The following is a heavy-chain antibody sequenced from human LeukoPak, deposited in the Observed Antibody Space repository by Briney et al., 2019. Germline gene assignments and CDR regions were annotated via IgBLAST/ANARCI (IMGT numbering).Heavy chain of an antibody. CDR1: GGSISSYY. V-gene: IGHV4-4*07. J-gene: IGHJ4*02. CDR2: IYTSGST. D-gene: IGHD3-22*01. CDR3: ARDRYYYDSSGYSYRLDY. Sequence: SETLSLTCTFSGGSISSYYWSWIRQPAGKGLVWIGRIYTSGSTNYNPSLKSRVTMSVDTSKNQFSLKLSSVTAADTAVYYCARDRYYYDSSGYSYRLDYWGQGTLVTVSS.